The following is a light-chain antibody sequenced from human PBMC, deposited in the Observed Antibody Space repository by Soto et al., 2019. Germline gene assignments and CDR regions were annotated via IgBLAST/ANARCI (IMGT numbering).Light chain of an antibody. CDR2: AAS. CDR1: QGIRND. Sequence: AIPMTQSPSSLSASVGDTVTITCRASQGIRNDLGWYQQKPGKAPKLLIYAASSLQSGVPSRFSGSGSGIDFTLTISSLQPEDIATYYCLQDYTYPRTFGQGTKLEIK. CDR3: LQDYTYPRT. V-gene: IGKV1-6*01. J-gene: IGKJ2*01.